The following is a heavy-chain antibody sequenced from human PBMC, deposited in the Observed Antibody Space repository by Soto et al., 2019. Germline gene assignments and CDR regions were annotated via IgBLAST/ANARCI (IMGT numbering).Heavy chain of an antibody. J-gene: IGHJ6*02. D-gene: IGHD3-16*01. Sequence: QVQLVQSGAEVKKPGASVKVSCKASGYTFTSYDINWVRQATGQGLEWMGWMNPNGANTDDAQKFQGRVTMTRNTTRSTAYMQLSSLRSEDTAVYYAAREGVWGMDVWGQGTTVTVSS. V-gene: IGHV1-8*01. CDR1: GYTFTSYD. CDR2: MNPNGANT. CDR3: AREGVWGMDV.